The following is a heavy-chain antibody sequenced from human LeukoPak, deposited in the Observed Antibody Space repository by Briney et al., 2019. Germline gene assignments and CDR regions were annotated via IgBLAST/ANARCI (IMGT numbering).Heavy chain of an antibody. Sequence: ASVKLSCKASGYTFTSYYINWVRQAPGQGLEWMGWMNPNRSDTGYAQKFQGRVTMTRATSISTAYMELSSLRFEDPAVYYCARVDFWSGSPENWFDPWGQGTLVTVSS. CDR2: MNPNRSDT. V-gene: IGHV1-8*01. CDR3: ARVDFWSGSPENWFDP. J-gene: IGHJ5*02. D-gene: IGHD3-3*01. CDR1: GYTFTSYY.